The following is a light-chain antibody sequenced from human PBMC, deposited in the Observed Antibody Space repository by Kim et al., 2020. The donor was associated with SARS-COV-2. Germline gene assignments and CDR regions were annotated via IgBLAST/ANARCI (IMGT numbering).Light chain of an antibody. J-gene: IGLJ3*02. CDR2: GNN. Sequence: QSVLTQPPSVSGAPGQRVTISCTGSSSKIGAGYDVHWYQQHPGTAPKLLIYGNNNRPSGVPDRFSGSKSGTSASLAITGLQAEDEADYYCQSYDSSLSGSGVFGGGTQLTVL. CDR1: SSKIGAGYD. V-gene: IGLV1-40*01. CDR3: QSYDSSLSGSGV.